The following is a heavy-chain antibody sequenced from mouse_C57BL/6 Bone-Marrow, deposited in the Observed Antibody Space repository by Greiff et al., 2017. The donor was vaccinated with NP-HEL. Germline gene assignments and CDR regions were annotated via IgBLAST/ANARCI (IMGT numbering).Heavy chain of an antibody. CDR2: IDPANGDT. V-gene: IGHV14-4*01. J-gene: IGHJ2*01. D-gene: IGHD3-3*01. Sequence: VQLQQSGAELVRPGASVKLSCTASGFTIKDDYMHWVKQRPEQGLEWIGWIDPANGDTEYAPKFPGKATITADTSSNTAYLQLSSLRTEDTAVYYGTTCLGRGFDYWGQGTTLTVSA. CDR1: GFTIKDDY. CDR3: TTCLGRGFDY.